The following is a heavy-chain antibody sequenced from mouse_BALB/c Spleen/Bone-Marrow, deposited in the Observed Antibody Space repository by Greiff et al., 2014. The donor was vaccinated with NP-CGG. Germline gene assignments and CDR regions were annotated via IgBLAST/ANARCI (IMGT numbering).Heavy chain of an antibody. D-gene: IGHD2-2*01. V-gene: IGHV1S81*02. CDR3: ARSGYDGFAY. CDR1: GYTFTSYW. CDR2: INPSNGRT. Sequence: VQLQQSGAELVKPGASVKLSCKASGYTFTSYWMHWVKQRPGQGLEWIGEINPSNGRTNYSEKFKSKATLTVDKSSSTAYMQLSSLTSEDSAVYYCARSGYDGFAYWGQGTLVTVSA. J-gene: IGHJ3*01.